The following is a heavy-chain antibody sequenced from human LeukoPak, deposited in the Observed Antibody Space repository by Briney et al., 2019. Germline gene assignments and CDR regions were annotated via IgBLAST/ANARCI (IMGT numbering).Heavy chain of an antibody. J-gene: IGHJ1*01. D-gene: IGHD2-21*02. CDR2: ISGSGDST. CDR3: TSWGDTTAEYFQR. CDR1: GFTFSSYA. Sequence: GGSLRLSCAASGFTFSSYAMSWVRQAPRKGLEWVSAISGSGDSTYYADSVKGRFTISRDNSKNTLYLQMNSLRVEDTAVYYCTSWGDTTAEYFQRWGQGTLVTVSS. V-gene: IGHV3-23*01.